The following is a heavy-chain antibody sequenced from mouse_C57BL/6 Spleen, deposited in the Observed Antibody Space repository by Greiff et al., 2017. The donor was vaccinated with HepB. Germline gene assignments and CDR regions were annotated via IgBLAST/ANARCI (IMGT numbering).Heavy chain of an antibody. Sequence: QVQLQQPGAELVKPGASVKLSCKASGYTFTSYWMHWVKQRPGQGLEWIGMIHPNSGSTNYNEKFKSKATLTVDKSSSTAYMQLSSLTSEDSAVYCCAGGDYGGYGYAMDYWGQGTSVTVSS. CDR2: IHPNSGST. V-gene: IGHV1-64*01. D-gene: IGHD1-1*02. J-gene: IGHJ4*01. CDR3: AGGDYGGYGYAMDY. CDR1: GYTFTSYW.